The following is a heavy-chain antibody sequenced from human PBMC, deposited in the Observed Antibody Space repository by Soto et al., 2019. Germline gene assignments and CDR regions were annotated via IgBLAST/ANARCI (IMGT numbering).Heavy chain of an antibody. CDR2: IYYSGST. V-gene: IGHV4-31*03. CDR1: GGSISSGGYY. Sequence: QVQLQESGPGLVKPSQTLSLTCTVSGGSISSGGYYWSWIRQHPGKGLEWIGYIYYSGSTYYNPSLKSRVTISVDTSENQFSLKLSSVTAADTAVYYCARATRGPSSGYYQLDYWGQGTLVTVSS. J-gene: IGHJ4*02. D-gene: IGHD3-22*01. CDR3: ARATRGPSSGYYQLDY.